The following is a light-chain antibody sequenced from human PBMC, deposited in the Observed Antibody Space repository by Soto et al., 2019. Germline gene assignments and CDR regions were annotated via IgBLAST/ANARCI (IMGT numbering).Light chain of an antibody. J-gene: IGKJ4*01. Sequence: DIQMTQSPSSLSASVGDIVTMTCQASQNINTSLNWYQQRPGQAPKLLIYDSSILEPGFQLRFSGSGAGTEVTFTIDSLQPEDIATYYCQQYDDPALTFRGGTKVE. CDR2: DSS. CDR3: QQYDDPALT. V-gene: IGKV1-33*01. CDR1: QNINTS.